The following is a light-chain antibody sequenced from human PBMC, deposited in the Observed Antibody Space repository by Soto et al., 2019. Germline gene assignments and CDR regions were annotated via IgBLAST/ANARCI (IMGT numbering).Light chain of an antibody. CDR2: DTS. CDR3: QHYGGSLWT. CDR1: QTISRNY. V-gene: IGKV3-20*01. J-gene: IGKJ1*01. Sequence: ELVLTQSPGTLSLSPGERATVSCRASQTISRNYLVWYQKKPGQAPRLLIYDTSTRATGVPARFSGSRSGTEFTLTINSLQSEDFAVYYCQHYGGSLWTFGQGTKVDIK.